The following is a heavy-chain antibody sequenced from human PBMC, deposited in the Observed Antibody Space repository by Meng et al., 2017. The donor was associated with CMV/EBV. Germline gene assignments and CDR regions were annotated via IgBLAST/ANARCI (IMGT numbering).Heavy chain of an antibody. Sequence: GGSLRLSCAASGFTFSSYSMNWVRQAPGKGLEWVSSISSSSSYIYYADSVKGRFTISRDNAKNSLYLQMNSLRAEDTAVYYCARDPETGDNAFDIWGQGKMVTVSS. CDR3: ARDPETGDNAFDI. D-gene: IGHD7-27*01. J-gene: IGHJ3*02. V-gene: IGHV3-21*01. CDR2: ISSSSSYI. CDR1: GFTFSSYS.